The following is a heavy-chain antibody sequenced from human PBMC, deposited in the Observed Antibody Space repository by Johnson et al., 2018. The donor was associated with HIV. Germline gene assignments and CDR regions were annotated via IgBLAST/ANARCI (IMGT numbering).Heavy chain of an antibody. J-gene: IGHJ3*02. CDR3: AREGEWERRNLHAFDI. D-gene: IGHD1-26*01. CDR1: GFTFSSYG. CDR2: IRYDGSNK. V-gene: IGHV3-30*02. Sequence: VESGGGVVQPGGSLRLSCAASGFTFSSYGMHWVRQAPGKGLEWVAFIRYDGSNKSYAGSVKGRFTISRDNSKNTLYLQMDSLRTDDTAMYYCAREGEWERRNLHAFDIWGQGTMVTVSS.